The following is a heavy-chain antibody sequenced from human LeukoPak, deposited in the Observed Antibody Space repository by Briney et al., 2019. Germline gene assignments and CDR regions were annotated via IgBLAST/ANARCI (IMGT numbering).Heavy chain of an antibody. CDR3: ARAGIRLWFSPGDY. CDR2: IYSGGST. CDR1: GFTVSSNY. J-gene: IGHJ4*02. D-gene: IGHD5-18*01. Sequence: GGSLRLSCAASGFTVSSNYMSWVRQAPGKGLEWVSVIYSGGSTYYADSVKGRFTISRNNSKNTLYLQMNSLRAEDTAVYYCARAGIRLWFSPGDYWGQGTLVTVSS. V-gene: IGHV3-53*01.